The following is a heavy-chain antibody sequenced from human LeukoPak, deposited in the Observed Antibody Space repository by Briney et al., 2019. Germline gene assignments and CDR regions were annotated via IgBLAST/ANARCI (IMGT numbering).Heavy chain of an antibody. CDR3: AKGVGYCSGGSCQQFDY. J-gene: IGHJ4*02. V-gene: IGHV3-23*01. CDR2: ISGSGGST. CDR1: GFTFSGYG. D-gene: IGHD2-15*01. Sequence: GGSLRLFCAASGFTFSGYGMSWVRQAPGKGLKWVSAISGSGGSTYYADSVKGRITISRDNSKNTLYLQMNSLRAEDTAVYYCAKGVGYCSGGSCQQFDYWGQGTLVTVSS.